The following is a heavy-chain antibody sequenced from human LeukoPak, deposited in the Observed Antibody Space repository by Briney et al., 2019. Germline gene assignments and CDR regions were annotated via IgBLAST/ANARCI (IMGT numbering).Heavy chain of an antibody. Sequence: PSETLSLSCTVSGASISSYYWSWIRQPPGKGLEWIGYIYYSGSTHYNPSLKSRVTISVDTSKNQFSLRLSSMTAAHTAVYYCASGPYPAAGTDHQFDYWGQGTLVTVSS. CDR2: IYYSGST. CDR3: ASGPYPAAGTDHQFDY. J-gene: IGHJ4*02. D-gene: IGHD6-13*01. V-gene: IGHV4-59*01. CDR1: GASISSYY.